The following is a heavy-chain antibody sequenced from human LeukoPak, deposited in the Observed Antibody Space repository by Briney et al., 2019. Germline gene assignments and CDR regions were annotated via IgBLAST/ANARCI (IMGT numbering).Heavy chain of an antibody. CDR1: GFTFSSYW. J-gene: IGHJ6*03. D-gene: IGHD6-13*01. CDR3: ARISSSWQYYYYYYMDV. Sequence: GGSLRLSCAASGFTFSSYWMSWVRQAPGKGLEWVANIKQDGSEKYYVDSVKGRFTISRDNAKNSLYLQMNSLGAEDTAVYYCARISSSWQYYYYYYMDVRGKGTTVTVSS. V-gene: IGHV3-7*01. CDR2: IKQDGSEK.